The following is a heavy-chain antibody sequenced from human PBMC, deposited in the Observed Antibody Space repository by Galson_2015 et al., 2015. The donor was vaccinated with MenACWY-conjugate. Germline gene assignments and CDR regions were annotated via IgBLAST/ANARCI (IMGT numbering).Heavy chain of an antibody. V-gene: IGHV3-48*02. CDR1: GFTFSSYS. D-gene: IGHD3-22*01. J-gene: IGHJ1*01. CDR2: ISSSSSTI. Sequence: SLRLSCAASGFTFSSYSMNWVRQAPGKGLEWVSYISSSSSTIYYADSVKGRFTISRDNAKNSLYLQMNSLRDEDTAVYYCARTYYYDSSGYSHEYFQHWGQGTLVTVSS. CDR3: ARTYYYDSSGYSHEYFQH.